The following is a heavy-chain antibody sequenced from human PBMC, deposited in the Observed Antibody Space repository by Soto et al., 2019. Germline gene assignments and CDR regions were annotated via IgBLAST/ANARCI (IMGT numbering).Heavy chain of an antibody. J-gene: IGHJ5*02. CDR2: IYYSGST. V-gene: IGHV4-61*03. Sequence: SETLSLTCTVSGGSVGSGNYNWGWIRQPPGKGPEWIGYIYYSGSTRYNPSLKSRLTISVDTSKNHFSLTLTSVNAADTAVYYCARGRNNWFDPRGQGTLVTVSS. CDR3: ARGRNNWFDP. CDR1: GGSVGSGNYN.